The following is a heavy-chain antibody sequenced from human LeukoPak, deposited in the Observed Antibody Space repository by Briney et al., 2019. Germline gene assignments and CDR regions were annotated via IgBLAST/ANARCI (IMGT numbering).Heavy chain of an antibody. V-gene: IGHV4-59*12. CDR1: GGSISNYH. Sequence: SETLSLTCTVSGGSISNYHWSWIRQPPGKGLEWIGYIFYRGSIDYSPSLQSRVTISVDTSKNHLSLRLTSVTAADTAVYFCARGVVLGQDDAFDIWGRGTMVTVSS. J-gene: IGHJ3*02. CDR3: ARGVVLGQDDAFDI. D-gene: IGHD3/OR15-3a*01. CDR2: IFYRGSI.